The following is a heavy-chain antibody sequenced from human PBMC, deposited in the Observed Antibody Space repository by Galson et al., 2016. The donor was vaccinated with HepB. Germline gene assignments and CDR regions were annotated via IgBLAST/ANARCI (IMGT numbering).Heavy chain of an antibody. Sequence: SLRLSCAVSGFTFSIYNIHWVRQAPGKGLEWVAVISYEGSNKYYSDSVKGRFTISRDNSKNTLYLQMTVKGRFTISRDNSKNIVNVQMNSLRAEDTAVYHCARLGLYNSGCLHQGPIGLPPGTLLQEHLWG. J-gene: IGHJ6*01. D-gene: IGHD6-19*01. CDR1: GFTFSIYN. CDR3: KNIVNVQMNSLRAEDTAVYHCARLGLYNSGCLHQGPIGLPPGTLLQEHL. CDR2: ISYEGSNK. V-gene: IGHV3-30-3*01.